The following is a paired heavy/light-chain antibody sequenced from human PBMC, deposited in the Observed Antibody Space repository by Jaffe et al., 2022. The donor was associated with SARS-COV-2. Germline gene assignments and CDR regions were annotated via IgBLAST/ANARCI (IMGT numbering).Light chain of an antibody. J-gene: IGKJ5*01. CDR3: QQHNSYPIT. Sequence: DIQMTQSPSTLSASVGDRVIITCRASQSIGRWLAWYQQKPGKAPKLLIYKASTLESGVPSRFSGSGSGTEFTLTISSLQPDDFATYYCQQHNSYPITFGQGTRLEIK. CDR1: QSIGRW. V-gene: IGKV1-5*03. CDR2: KAS.
Heavy chain of an antibody. D-gene: IGHD1-26*01. CDR2: INQDGSVK. V-gene: IGHV3-7*01. J-gene: IGHJ4*02. CDR1: GFTFSDSS. CDR3: ARDSGIYRYFVS. Sequence: EVQLVESGGGLVQPGGSLRVSCAASGFTFSDSSMSWVRQAPGKGLEWVANINQDGSVKYYLDSVRGRFAVSRDNAKNSVFLQMSSLRADDTAVYYCARDSGIYRYFVSWGRGSLVSVSS.